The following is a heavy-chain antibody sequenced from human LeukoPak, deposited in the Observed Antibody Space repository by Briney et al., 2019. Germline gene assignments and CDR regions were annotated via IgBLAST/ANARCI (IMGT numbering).Heavy chain of an antibody. CDR1: GGSFTGSFSTYY. V-gene: IGHV4-34*01. D-gene: IGHD6-19*01. CDR2: INHSGST. CDR3: ARNGWYSVDY. Sequence: PSETLSLTCAVSGGSFTGSFSTYYWSWIRQPPGKGLEWIGEINHSGSTTYNPSLKSRVTISIDTSKNHFSLKLSSVTAADTAMYYCARNGWYSVDYWGQGTRVIVSS. J-gene: IGHJ4*02.